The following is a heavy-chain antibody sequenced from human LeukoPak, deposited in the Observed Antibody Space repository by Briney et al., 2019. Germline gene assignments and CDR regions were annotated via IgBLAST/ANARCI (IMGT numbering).Heavy chain of an antibody. D-gene: IGHD3/OR15-3a*01. CDR3: ARASTFGPADY. CDR1: GYTFTGYY. CDR2: INPNSGGT. J-gene: IGHJ4*02. V-gene: IGHV1-2*02. Sequence: GASVKVSCKASGYTFTGYYMHWVRQAPGQGLEWMGWINPNSGGTNYAQKFQGRVTITRNTSISTAYMELSSLRSEDTAVYYCARASTFGPADYWGQGTLVTVSS.